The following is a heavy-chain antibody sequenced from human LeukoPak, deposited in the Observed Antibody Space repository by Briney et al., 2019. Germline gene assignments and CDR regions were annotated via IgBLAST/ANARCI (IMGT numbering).Heavy chain of an antibody. Sequence: ASVKVSCKASGHTFSSYAMNWVRQAPGQGLEWMGWINTNTGNPTYAQGFTGRFVFSLDTSVSTAYLQISSLKAEDTAVYYCARSYVLLWFGESTIDAFDIWGQGTMVTVSS. J-gene: IGHJ3*02. V-gene: IGHV7-4-1*02. D-gene: IGHD3-10*01. CDR2: INTNTGNP. CDR3: ARSYVLLWFGESTIDAFDI. CDR1: GHTFSSYA.